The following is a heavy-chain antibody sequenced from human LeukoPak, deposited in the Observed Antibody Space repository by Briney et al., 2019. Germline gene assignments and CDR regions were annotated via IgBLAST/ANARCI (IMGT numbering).Heavy chain of an antibody. J-gene: IGHJ6*03. CDR2: ISGRDSII. CDR3: VRGSTYYYYYMDV. V-gene: IGHV3-11*01. Sequence: GWSLRLSCAASGFTFSDYYMSWIRQAPAKGLEWLSYISGRDSIIDYADAVKGRFNISRNNAKNSLYLQMNSLGAEDSAVYYCVRGSTYYYYYMDVWGEGTTVTVSS. CDR1: GFTFSDYY.